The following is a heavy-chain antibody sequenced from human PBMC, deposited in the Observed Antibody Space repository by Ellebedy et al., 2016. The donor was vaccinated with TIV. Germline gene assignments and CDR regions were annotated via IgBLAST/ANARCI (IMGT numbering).Heavy chain of an antibody. J-gene: IGHJ4*02. Sequence: SETLSLTXTVSGYSISTGFLWGWIRPAPGKGLDCIGSIYHRGSTNYNPIFKSRLTMSVDTSKNHFSLNLTSVTAADTAVYYCARGSHFLPFDFWGQGLPVTVSS. D-gene: IGHD3-10*01. CDR3: ARGSHFLPFDF. V-gene: IGHV4-38-2*02. CDR2: IYHRGST. CDR1: GYSISTGFL.